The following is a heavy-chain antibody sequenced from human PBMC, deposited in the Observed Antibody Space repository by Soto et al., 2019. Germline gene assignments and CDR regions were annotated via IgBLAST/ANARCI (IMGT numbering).Heavy chain of an antibody. CDR1: NYNFDSDG. J-gene: IGHJ6*02. Sequence: VQLVQSGGEVKKPGASVKVSCKTSNYNFDSDGITWVRQAPGQGLEWMGWIYVSNGYTNYAQKFEDRVTLTTDTDTRTVYMELRSLRSDDTAVYYCANRGNPLMDVWGQGTTVTVSS. CDR3: ANRGNPLMDV. V-gene: IGHV1-18*01. CDR2: IYVSNGYT.